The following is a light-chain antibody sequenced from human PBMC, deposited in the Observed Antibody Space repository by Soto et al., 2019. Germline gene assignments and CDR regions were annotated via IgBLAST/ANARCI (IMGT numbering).Light chain of an antibody. J-gene: IGLJ2*01. CDR3: RSYTSSSTPKV. Sequence: QSALTQPASVSGSPGQSITISCTGTSSDVGGYNYVSWYQQHPGKAPKLMIYEVSNRPSGVSNRFSGAKSGNTASLTISGLQAEDEADYYGRSYTSSSTPKVFGGGTQLTVL. CDR2: EVS. CDR1: SSDVGGYNY. V-gene: IGLV2-14*01.